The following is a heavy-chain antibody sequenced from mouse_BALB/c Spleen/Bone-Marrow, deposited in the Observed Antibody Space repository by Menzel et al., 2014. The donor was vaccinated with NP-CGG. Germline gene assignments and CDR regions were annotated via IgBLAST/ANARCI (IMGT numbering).Heavy chain of an antibody. D-gene: IGHD2-14*01. J-gene: IGHJ2*01. CDR2: IDRSDRYT. V-gene: IGHV1-69*02. Sequence: VQLQQSGAEFVKLGVSVKLSCKASGYTFTSYWMPWVSQSPGQGLEGFGEIDRSDRYTNYNRSFKGKATLTVDNYTHPAYMKLSSLTSEDSAVYYCARGYEGWTDYWGQGTALTVSS. CDR1: GYTFTSYW. CDR3: ARGYEGWTDY.